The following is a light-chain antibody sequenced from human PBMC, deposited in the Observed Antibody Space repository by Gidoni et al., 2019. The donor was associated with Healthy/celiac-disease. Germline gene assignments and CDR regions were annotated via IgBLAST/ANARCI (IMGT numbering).Light chain of an antibody. CDR1: QGISSY. CDR2: VAS. V-gene: IGKV1-9*01. Sequence: SQLTQSPSSLSASVGDRVTITCRASQGISSYLAWYQQKPGKAPKLLIYVASTSQSGVPSRFSGSGSGTDFTLTLSSLQLEALATYYCQHLHSSPRLFTFGPXTKVDIK. J-gene: IGKJ3*01. CDR3: QHLHSSPRLFT.